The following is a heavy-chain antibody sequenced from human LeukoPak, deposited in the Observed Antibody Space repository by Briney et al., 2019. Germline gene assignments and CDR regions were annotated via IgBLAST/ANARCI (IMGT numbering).Heavy chain of an antibody. CDR2: INPNSGGT. CDR3: ARGPQVVVAATGGSYYYYGMGV. D-gene: IGHD2-15*01. CDR1: GYTFTGYY. V-gene: IGHV1-2*02. Sequence: GASVKVSCKASGYTFTGYYMHWVRQAPGQGLEWMGWINPNSGGTNYAQKFQGRVTMTRDTSISTAYMELSRLRSDDTAVYYCARGPQVVVAATGGSYYYYGMGVWGQGTTVTVSS. J-gene: IGHJ6*02.